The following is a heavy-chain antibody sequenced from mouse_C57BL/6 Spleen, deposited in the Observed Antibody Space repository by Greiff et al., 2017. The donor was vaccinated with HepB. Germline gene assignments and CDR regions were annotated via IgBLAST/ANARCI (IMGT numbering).Heavy chain of an antibody. CDR3: GRSYGSSPTLFAY. D-gene: IGHD1-1*01. Sequence: QVQLQQSGAELVRPGASVKLSCKASGYTFTDYYINWVKQRPGQGLEWIARIYPGSGNTYYNEKFKGKATLTAEKSSSTAYMQLSSLTSEDSAVYFCGRSYGSSPTLFAYWGQGTLVTVSA. CDR2: IYPGSGNT. J-gene: IGHJ3*01. V-gene: IGHV1-76*01. CDR1: GYTFTDYY.